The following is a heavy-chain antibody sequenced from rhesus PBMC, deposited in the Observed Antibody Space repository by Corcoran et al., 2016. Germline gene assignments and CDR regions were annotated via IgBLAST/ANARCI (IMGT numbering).Heavy chain of an antibody. J-gene: IGHJ4*01. CDR2: IFGGSGST. Sequence: QVQLQESGPGLVKPSETLSLTCAVSGASISSNYWSWIRQPPGNGLEGIGYIFGGSGSTSHNPSLTSRVTISKDTSKNQCSLKLSSVTAADTAVYYCARSRFGDTVGTVNFYLDYWGQGVLVTVSS. CDR3: ARSRFGDTVGTVNFYLDY. V-gene: IGHV4-147*01. D-gene: IGHD5-42*01. CDR1: GASISSNY.